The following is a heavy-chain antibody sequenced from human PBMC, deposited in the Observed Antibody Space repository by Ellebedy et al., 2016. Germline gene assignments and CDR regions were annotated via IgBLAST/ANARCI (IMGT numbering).Heavy chain of an antibody. CDR3: ARGVGGTSLNWFDP. Sequence: GGSLRLSXAASGFTFSTFFMTWIRQAPGKGLEWVATISAGGDNTFFADSVKGRFTISRDNAKNSLYLQMNSLRAEDTAVYYCARGVGGTSLNWFDPWGQGTLVTVSS. V-gene: IGHV3-21*01. D-gene: IGHD3-16*01. CDR1: GFTFSTFF. J-gene: IGHJ5*02. CDR2: ISAGGDNT.